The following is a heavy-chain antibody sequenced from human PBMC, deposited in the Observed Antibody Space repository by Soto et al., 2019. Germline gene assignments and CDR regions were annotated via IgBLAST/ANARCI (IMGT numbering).Heavy chain of an antibody. CDR3: AKERYDFWSGSHYVMDV. CDR2: ISYDGSNK. Sequence: QVQLVESGGGVVQPGRSLRLSCAASGFTFSSYGMHWVRQAPGKGLEWVAVISYDGSNKYYADSVKGRFTISRDNSKNTLYLQMNSLRAEDTAVHYCAKERYDFWSGSHYVMDVW. D-gene: IGHD3-3*01. CDR1: GFTFSSYG. J-gene: IGHJ6*01. V-gene: IGHV3-30*18.